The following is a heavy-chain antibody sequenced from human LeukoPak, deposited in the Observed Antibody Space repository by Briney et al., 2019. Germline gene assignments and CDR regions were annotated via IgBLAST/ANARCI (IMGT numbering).Heavy chain of an antibody. CDR1: GGSISSGGYY. CDR3: ARDTTTVTTTVGFDP. V-gene: IGHV4-31*03. D-gene: IGHD4-17*01. CDR2: IYYSGST. J-gene: IGHJ5*02. Sequence: SETLSLTCTVSGGSISSGGYYWSWIRQHPGTGLEWIGYIYYSGSTYYNPSLKSRVTISVDTSKNQFSLKLSSVTAADTAVYYCARDTTTVTTTVGFDPWGQGTLVTVSS.